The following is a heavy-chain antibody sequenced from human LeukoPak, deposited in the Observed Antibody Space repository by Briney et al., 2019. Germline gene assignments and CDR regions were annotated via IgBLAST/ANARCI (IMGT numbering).Heavy chain of an antibody. J-gene: IGHJ3*02. V-gene: IGHV4-61*02. CDR2: ISRSGGT. D-gene: IGHD3-22*01. CDR1: GDSLSSGDSY. Sequence: SETLSLTSTLPGDSLSSGDSYSSCIRQPAGEGLEWIVRISRSGGTNSKPSLKSRVPTSEDTSKNQFSLKLSSVTAADTAVYFCARGRYLYDSSGALDIWGQGTMVTVSS. CDR3: ARGRYLYDSSGALDI.